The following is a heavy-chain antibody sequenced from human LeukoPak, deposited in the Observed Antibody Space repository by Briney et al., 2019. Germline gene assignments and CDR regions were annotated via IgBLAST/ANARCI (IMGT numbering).Heavy chain of an antibody. CDR3: AREGLRFLEWSQHMDV. D-gene: IGHD3-3*01. Sequence: PGGSLRLSCAASGFTFSIYWMSWVRQAPGKGLEWVANIKQDGSEKYYVDSVKGRFTISRDNAKNSLYLQMNSLRAEDTAVYYCAREGLRFLEWSQHMDVWGKGTTVTVSS. J-gene: IGHJ6*03. CDR2: IKQDGSEK. CDR1: GFTFSIYW. V-gene: IGHV3-7*01.